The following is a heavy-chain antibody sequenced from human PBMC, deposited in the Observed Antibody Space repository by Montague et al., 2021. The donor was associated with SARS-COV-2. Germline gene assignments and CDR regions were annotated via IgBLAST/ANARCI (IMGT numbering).Heavy chain of an antibody. CDR2: IYHSGST. Sequence: SETLSLTCAVSGGSISSGNWWSWVRQPPGKGLEWIGEIYHSGSTXYNPSLKSRVTISVDKSKNQFSLKLSSVTAADTAVYYCARWDSSGWFGRSYYGMDVWGQGTTVTVSS. J-gene: IGHJ6*02. D-gene: IGHD6-19*01. CDR1: GGSISSGNW. CDR3: ARWDSSGWFGRSYYGMDV. V-gene: IGHV4-4*02.